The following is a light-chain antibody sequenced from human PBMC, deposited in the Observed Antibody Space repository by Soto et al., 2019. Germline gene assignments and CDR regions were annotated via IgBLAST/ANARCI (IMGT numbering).Light chain of an antibody. Sequence: DIQMTQSPSTLSASVGDRVTITCRASQSISPWLAWYQQKPGKAPKLLIYKASSLESGVPSRFSGSGSGTEFTLTISSLQPEDFAVYYCQQYNNWPRTFGQGTKVEIK. CDR2: KAS. V-gene: IGKV1-5*03. CDR1: QSISPW. CDR3: QQYNNWPRT. J-gene: IGKJ1*01.